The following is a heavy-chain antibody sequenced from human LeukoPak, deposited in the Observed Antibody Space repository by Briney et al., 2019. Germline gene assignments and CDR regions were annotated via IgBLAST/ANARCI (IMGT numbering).Heavy chain of an antibody. V-gene: IGHV1-18*01. CDR2: ISGYNGKT. J-gene: IGHJ5*02. Sequence: ASVKVSCKASGYTFNTYGITWVGQAPGQGLEWMGWISGYNGKTKYAQKLQDRVTMTTDTSTTTAYMDLRSLTSDDTAVYYCARAGAVVDNWFDPWGQGTLVTVSS. CDR3: ARAGAVVDNWFDP. D-gene: IGHD2-15*01. CDR1: GYTFNTYG.